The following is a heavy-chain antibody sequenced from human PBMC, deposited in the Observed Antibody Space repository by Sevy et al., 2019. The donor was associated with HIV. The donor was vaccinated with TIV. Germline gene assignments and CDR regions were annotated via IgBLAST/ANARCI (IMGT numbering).Heavy chain of an antibody. CDR3: ATSRSGYFDSSGYYIY. V-gene: IGHV5-51*01. Sequence: GESLKISCKGSGYSFTSHWIGWVRHMPGKGLEWMGIIYPDDSDTRYGPSFQGQVTFSADKSISTAYLQWSSLKASDTAMYYCATSRSGYFDSSGYYIYWGQRTLVTVSS. CDR2: IYPDDSDT. D-gene: IGHD3-22*01. CDR1: GYSFTSHW. J-gene: IGHJ4*02.